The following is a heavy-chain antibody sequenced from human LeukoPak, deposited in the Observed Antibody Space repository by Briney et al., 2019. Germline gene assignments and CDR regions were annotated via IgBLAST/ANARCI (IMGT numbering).Heavy chain of an antibody. CDR1: GFTFSDSW. J-gene: IGHJ4*02. Sequence: GGSLRLSCEVSGFTFSDSWMTWVRQAPGKGLEWVGRIKSKTDGGTTDYAAPVKGRFTISRDDSKNTLYLQMNSLKTEDTAVYYCTYFGYSSPPDYWGQGTLVTVSS. V-gene: IGHV3-15*01. CDR2: IKSKTDGGTT. D-gene: IGHD6-19*01. CDR3: TYFGYSSPPDY.